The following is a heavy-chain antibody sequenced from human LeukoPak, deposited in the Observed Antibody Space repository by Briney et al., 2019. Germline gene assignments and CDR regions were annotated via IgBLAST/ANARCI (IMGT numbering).Heavy chain of an antibody. J-gene: IGHJ5*02. CDR1: GYTFTSYA. D-gene: IGHD5-18*01. CDR3: ARGRYSYGYRFDP. V-gene: IGHV1-69*13. Sequence: SVKVSCKASGYTFTSYAISWVRQAPGQGLEWMGGIIPIFGTANYAQKFQGRVTITADESTSTAYMELSSLRSEDTAVYYCARGRYSYGYRFDPWGQGTLVTVPS. CDR2: IIPIFGTA.